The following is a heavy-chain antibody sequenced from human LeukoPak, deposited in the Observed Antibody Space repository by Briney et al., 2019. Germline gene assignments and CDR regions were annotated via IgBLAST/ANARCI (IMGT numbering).Heavy chain of an antibody. CDR1: GGSISSYY. CDR2: IYYSGST. J-gene: IGHJ6*03. Sequence: SETLSLTCTVSGGSISSYYWSWLRQPPGKGLEWIGYIYYSGSTNYNPSLKSRVTISVDTSKNQFSLKLSSVTAADTAVYYCARVGYSSGWTHRIYYYYIDVWGKGTTVTTSS. D-gene: IGHD6-19*01. V-gene: IGHV4-59*01. CDR3: ARVGYSSGWTHRIYYYYIDV.